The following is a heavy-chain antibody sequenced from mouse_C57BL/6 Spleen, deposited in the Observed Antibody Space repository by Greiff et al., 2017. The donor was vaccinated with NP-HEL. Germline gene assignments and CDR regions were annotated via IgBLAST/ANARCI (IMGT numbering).Heavy chain of an antibody. CDR2: IHPNSGST. CDR3: ARGGRQLRPFAY. CDR1: GYTFTSYW. J-gene: IGHJ3*01. D-gene: IGHD3-2*02. Sequence: QVQLQQPGAELVKPGASVKLSCKASGYTFTSYWMHWVKQRPGQGLEWIGMIHPNSGSTNYNEKFKSKATLTVDKSSSTAYMQLSSLTSEDSAVYYCARGGRQLRPFAYWGQGTLVTVSA. V-gene: IGHV1-64*01.